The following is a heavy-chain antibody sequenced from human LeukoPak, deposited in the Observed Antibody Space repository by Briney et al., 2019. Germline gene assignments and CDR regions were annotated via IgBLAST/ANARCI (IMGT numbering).Heavy chain of an antibody. Sequence: GGSLRLSCAASGFTFSSYWMSWVRQAPGKGLEWVANIKQDGSEKYYVDSVKGRFTISRDNAKNSLYLQMNSLRAEDTAVYYCARDLIPAALPDAFDIWGQGTMVTVSS. D-gene: IGHD6-6*01. CDR3: ARDLIPAALPDAFDI. V-gene: IGHV3-7*01. CDR1: GFTFSSYW. CDR2: IKQDGSEK. J-gene: IGHJ3*02.